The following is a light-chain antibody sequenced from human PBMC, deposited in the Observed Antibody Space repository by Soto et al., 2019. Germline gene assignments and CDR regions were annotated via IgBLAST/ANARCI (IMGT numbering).Light chain of an antibody. CDR3: AAWAARMNALSV. CDR1: SSNIGSNI. J-gene: IGLJ1*01. V-gene: IGLV1-44*01. Sequence: QSVLTQPPSASGTPGQRVTISCSGSSSNIGSNIVNWYQQLPGTAPKLLIYSNNQRPSGVPDRFSGSRSGTSASLAISGLQSEDEADYYCAAWAARMNALSVFGTRPMVTGL. CDR2: SNN.